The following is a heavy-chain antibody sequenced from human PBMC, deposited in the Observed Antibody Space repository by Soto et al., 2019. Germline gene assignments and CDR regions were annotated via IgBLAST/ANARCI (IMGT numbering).Heavy chain of an antibody. D-gene: IGHD2-15*01. CDR2: INPSGGST. Sequence: ASVTVSCKTSGYAYTSYYVHWVRQAPGQGLEWMGIINPSGGSTSYAQKFQGRVTMTRDTSTSTVYMELSSLRSEDTAVYYCASCSGGSCYRPSHAFDIWGQGTMVTV. J-gene: IGHJ3*02. CDR3: ASCSGGSCYRPSHAFDI. V-gene: IGHV1-46*03. CDR1: GYAYTSYY.